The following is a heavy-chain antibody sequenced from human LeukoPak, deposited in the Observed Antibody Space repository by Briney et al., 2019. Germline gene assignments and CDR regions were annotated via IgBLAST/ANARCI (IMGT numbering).Heavy chain of an antibody. CDR2: ISSSSSYI. CDR3: ARGYFHHSGDYFDY. CDR1: GFTFSSYS. V-gene: IGHV3-21*01. Sequence: GGSLRLSCAASGFTFSSYSMNWVRQAPGKGLEWVSSISSSSSYIYYADSVKGRFTIFRDNAKNSLYLQMNSLRAEDTAVYYCARGYFHHSGDYFDYWGQGTLVTVSS. J-gene: IGHJ4*02. D-gene: IGHD2/OR15-2a*01.